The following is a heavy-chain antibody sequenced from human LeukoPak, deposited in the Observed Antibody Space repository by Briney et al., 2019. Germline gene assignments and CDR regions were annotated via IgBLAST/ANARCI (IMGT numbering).Heavy chain of an antibody. V-gene: IGHV3-21*01. CDR3: AKDESDYYGSGSYYNAPGDY. CDR1: GFTFSSYS. J-gene: IGHJ4*02. D-gene: IGHD3-10*01. Sequence: GGSLRLSCAASGFTFSSYSMNWVRQAPGKGLEWVSSISSSSSYIYYADSVKGRFTISRDNSKNTLYLQMNSLRAEDTAVYYCAKDESDYYGSGSYYNAPGDYWGQGTLVTVSS. CDR2: ISSSSSYI.